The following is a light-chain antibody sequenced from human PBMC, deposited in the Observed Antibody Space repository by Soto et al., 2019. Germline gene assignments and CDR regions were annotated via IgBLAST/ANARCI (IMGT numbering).Light chain of an antibody. CDR3: HHRSDWPIT. J-gene: IGKJ4*01. Sequence: EIVLTQSPGTLSLSPGERATLSCRASQSVSSSYLAWYQQKPGQAPRLLIYDASNRATGIPARFSGSGSGTDFTLTITGLEAEDFAVYYCHHRSDWPITLGGGTKVDIK. V-gene: IGKV3D-20*02. CDR2: DAS. CDR1: QSVSSSY.